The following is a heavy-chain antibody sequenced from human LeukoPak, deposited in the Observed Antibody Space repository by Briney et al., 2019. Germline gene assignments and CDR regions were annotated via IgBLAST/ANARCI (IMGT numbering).Heavy chain of an antibody. J-gene: IGHJ5*02. CDR3: ARNNSMDCSGGRCYSNWFDP. CDR2: IYQGGST. V-gene: IGHV4-38-2*02. CDR1: GYSISSGYY. D-gene: IGHD2-15*01. Sequence: SETLSLTCTVSGYSISSGYYWGWIRQPPGKGLECIGSIYQGGSTYYNPSLKSRVTISVDTSKNQFSLKLSSVTAADTALYYCARNNSMDCSGGRCYSNWFDPWGQGTLVTVSS.